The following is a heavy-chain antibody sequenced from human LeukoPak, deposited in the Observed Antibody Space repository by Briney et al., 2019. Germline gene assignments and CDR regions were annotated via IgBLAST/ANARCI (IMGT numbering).Heavy chain of an antibody. CDR2: IGPGGDNK. V-gene: IGHV3-23*01. D-gene: IGHD3-10*01. CDR3: AQDISWFAFDI. Sequence: GGSLRLSCAASGFTFSSYWMHWVRQAPGKGLQWVSGIGPGGDNKYYADSLEGRFTISRDNSKNTVYLQMNSLRAEDTALYYCAQDISWFAFDIWGQGTMVTVSS. CDR1: GFTFSSYW. J-gene: IGHJ3*02.